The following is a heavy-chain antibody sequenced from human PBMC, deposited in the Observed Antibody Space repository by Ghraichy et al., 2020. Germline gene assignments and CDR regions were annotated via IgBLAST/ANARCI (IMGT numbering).Heavy chain of an antibody. CDR3: AKDLRGFGVVTMGGMDV. V-gene: IGHV3-23*01. CDR1: GFTFSSYA. D-gene: IGHD3-3*01. CDR2: ISGSGGST. J-gene: IGHJ6*02. Sequence: SCAASGFTFSSYAMSWVRQAPGKGLEWVSAISGSGGSTYYADSVKGRFTISRDNSKNTLYLQMNSLRAEDTAVYYCAKDLRGFGVVTMGGMDVWGQGTTVTVSS.